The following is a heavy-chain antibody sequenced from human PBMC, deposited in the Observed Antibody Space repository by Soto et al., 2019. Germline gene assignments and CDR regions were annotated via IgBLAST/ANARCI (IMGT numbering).Heavy chain of an antibody. V-gene: IGHV1-18*01. CDR3: ARSPDSSSWSGYYYYYYMDV. J-gene: IGHJ6*03. D-gene: IGHD6-13*01. CDR2: ISAYNGNT. Sequence: GASVKVSCKASGYTFTSYGISWVRQAPGQGLEWMGWISAYNGNTNYAQKFQGGVTMTRNTSISTAYMELSSLRSEDTAVYYCARSPDSSSWSGYYYYYYMDVWGKGTTVTVSS. CDR1: GYTFTSYG.